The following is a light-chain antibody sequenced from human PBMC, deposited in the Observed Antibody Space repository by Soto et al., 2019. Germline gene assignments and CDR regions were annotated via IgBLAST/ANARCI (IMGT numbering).Light chain of an antibody. CDR1: QSCRNS. CDR3: LCYITYPWT. J-gene: IGKJ1*01. CDR2: DAS. V-gene: IGKV1-5*01. Sequence: DLQMTQSPSTLSASVGDRVTITCRASQSCRNSLAWYQQKAGKAPTLLIYDASTLQSGVPSRFSGSGSGTEFSLTIRSLQPEDFATYYCLCYITYPWTFGQGTKVEIK.